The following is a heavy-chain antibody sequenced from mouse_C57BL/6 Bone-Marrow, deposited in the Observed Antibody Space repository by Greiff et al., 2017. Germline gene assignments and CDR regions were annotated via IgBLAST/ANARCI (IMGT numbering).Heavy chain of an antibody. CDR3: ASPSYYSNYDYYAMDY. Sequence: VQLQQSVAELVRPGASVKLSCTASGFNIKNTYMHWVKQRPEQGLEWIGRIGPANGYTKYAPKFQGKATITADTSSNTAYLQLSSLTSEDTAIYYCASPSYYSNYDYYAMDYWGQGTSVTVSS. CDR1: GFNIKNTY. D-gene: IGHD2-5*01. J-gene: IGHJ4*01. V-gene: IGHV14-3*01. CDR2: IGPANGYT.